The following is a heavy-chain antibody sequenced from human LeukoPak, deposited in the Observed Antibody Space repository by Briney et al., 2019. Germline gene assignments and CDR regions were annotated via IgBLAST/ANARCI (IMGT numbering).Heavy chain of an antibody. D-gene: IGHD6-13*01. V-gene: IGHV4-30-2*01. CDR2: IYHSGST. J-gene: IGHJ4*02. Sequence: PSQTLSLTCAVSGGSISSGGYSWSWIRQPPGKGLEWIGYIYHSGSTYYNPSLKSRVTISVDRSKNQFSLKLSSVTAADTAVYYCARGGSSWFNIDCWGQGTLVTVSS. CDR3: ARGGSSWFNIDC. CDR1: GGSISSGGYS.